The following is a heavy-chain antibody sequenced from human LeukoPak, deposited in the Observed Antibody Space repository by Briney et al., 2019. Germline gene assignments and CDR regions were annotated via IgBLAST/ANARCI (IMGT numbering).Heavy chain of an antibody. V-gene: IGHV6-1*01. J-gene: IGHJ6*02. Sequence: SQTLSLTCAISGDIVSSNSAGWNWIRLSPSRGLEWLGMTYYRSKWYNDYAVSVKSRITINPDTSKNQFSLQLNSVTPEDTAVYYCARVSRCGMDVWGQGTTVTVSS. CDR1: GDIVSSNSAG. D-gene: IGHD5/OR15-5a*01. CDR2: TYYRSKWYN. CDR3: ARVSRCGMDV.